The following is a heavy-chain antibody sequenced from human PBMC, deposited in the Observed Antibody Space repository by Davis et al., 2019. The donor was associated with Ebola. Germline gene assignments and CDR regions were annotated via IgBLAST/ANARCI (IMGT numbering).Heavy chain of an antibody. V-gene: IGHV3-23*01. CDR1: GFTFSDYA. D-gene: IGHD3-10*01. J-gene: IGHJ4*02. CDR3: ARDPRGISASWSDY. Sequence: GESLKISCAASGFTFSDYAMTWVRQAPGKGLESVAVTTDSGTTAYYADSVRGRFTISRDNSKNTLYLQMNSLRIEDTAVYYCARDPRGISASWSDYWGQGTLVSVSS. CDR2: TTDSGTTA.